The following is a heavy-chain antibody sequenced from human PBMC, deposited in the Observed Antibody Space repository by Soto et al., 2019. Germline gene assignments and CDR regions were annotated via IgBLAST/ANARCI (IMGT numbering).Heavy chain of an antibody. CDR2: ISYDGSIE. J-gene: IGHJ4*02. D-gene: IGHD3-10*01. CDR1: GFTFSNYG. CDR3: GRDWVWFGAHPIDN. V-gene: IGHV3-30*03. Sequence: QVQVVESGGGVVQPGRSLRLSCAASGFTFSNYGMHWVRQAPGKGLDRVAVISYDGSIEYYSESVKGRFTMCRDNSENTVYLQMNSLRTEDTAVYFCGRDWVWFGAHPIDNWGQGTLVTVSS.